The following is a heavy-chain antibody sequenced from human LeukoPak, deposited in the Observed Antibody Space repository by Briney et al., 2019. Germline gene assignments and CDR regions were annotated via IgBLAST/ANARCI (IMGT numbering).Heavy chain of an antibody. CDR2: INSDGSST. J-gene: IGHJ4*02. CDR1: GFTFSSYW. Sequence: GGSLRLSCAASGFTFSSYWMHWVRQAPGKGLVWVSRINSDGSSTSYADSVKGRFTISRDNAKNTLYLQMNSLRAEDTAVYYCATRTYYYDNSALSHDYWGQGTLVTVSS. V-gene: IGHV3-74*01. D-gene: IGHD3-22*01. CDR3: ATRTYYYDNSALSHDY.